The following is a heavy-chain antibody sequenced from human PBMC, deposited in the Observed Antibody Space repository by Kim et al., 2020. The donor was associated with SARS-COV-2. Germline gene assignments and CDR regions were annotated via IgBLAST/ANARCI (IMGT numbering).Heavy chain of an antibody. CDR3: ARARGGSYYYGMDV. CDR1: GFTFSSYA. Sequence: GGSLRLSCAASGFTFSSYAMHWVRQAPGKGPEWVAVISYDGSNKYYTDSVKGRFTISRDNSKNTLYLQMNSLRAEDTAVYYCARARGGSYYYGMDVWGQG. J-gene: IGHJ6*02. D-gene: IGHD1-26*01. V-gene: IGHV3-30-3*01. CDR2: ISYDGSNK.